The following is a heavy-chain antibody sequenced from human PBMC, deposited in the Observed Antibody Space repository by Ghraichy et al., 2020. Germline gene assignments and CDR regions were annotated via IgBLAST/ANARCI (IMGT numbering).Heavy chain of an antibody. CDR2: ISGSGESI. CDR3: PKDKEVVVNSIYDY. D-gene: IGHD2-8*02. Sequence: GGSLRLSCTASGFIFSNYAMSWVRQTPGKGLEWVSGISGSGESIFYRDSVKGRFRISRDNSENTLYLQMNSLRAEDTAVYYCPKDKEVVVNSIYDYWGQGTLVAVSS. CDR1: GFIFSNYA. V-gene: IGHV3-23*01. J-gene: IGHJ4*02.